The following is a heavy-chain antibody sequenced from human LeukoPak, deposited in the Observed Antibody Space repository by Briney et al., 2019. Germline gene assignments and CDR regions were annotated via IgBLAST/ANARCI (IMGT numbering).Heavy chain of an antibody. D-gene: IGHD1-26*01. CDR3: ARDGTPRSEADY. Sequence: SETLSLTCTVSGGSISSGGYYWSWIRQHPGKGLEWIGYNYYSGSTYYNPSLKSRVTISVDTSKNQFSLTLSSVTAADTAVDYCARDGTPRSEADYWGQGTLVTVSS. CDR2: NYYSGST. J-gene: IGHJ4*02. CDR1: GGSISSGGYY. V-gene: IGHV4-31*03.